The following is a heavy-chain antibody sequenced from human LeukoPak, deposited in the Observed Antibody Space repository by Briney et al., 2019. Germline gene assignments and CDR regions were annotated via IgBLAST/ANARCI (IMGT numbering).Heavy chain of an antibody. J-gene: IGHJ4*02. CDR3: ASSGLGDGYNSRFHYFDY. D-gene: IGHD5-24*01. Sequence: SETVSLTCIVSGGSISSYYWSWIRQPPGKGLEWIGYIYYSGSTNYNPSLKSRVTISVDTSKNQFSLKLSSVTAADTAVYYCASSGLGDGYNSRFHYFDYWGQGTLVTVSS. V-gene: IGHV4-59*01. CDR1: GGSISSYY. CDR2: IYYSGST.